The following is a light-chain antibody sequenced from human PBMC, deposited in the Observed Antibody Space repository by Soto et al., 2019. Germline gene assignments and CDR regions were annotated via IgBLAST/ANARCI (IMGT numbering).Light chain of an antibody. CDR1: QNINSY. CDR2: EAS. Sequence: DIQMTQSPSSLSASVGDRVTITCRASQNINSYLNWYQQKPGKAPQVLIYEASSLQSGVPLRFTGSGPGTEFTLTISRLQPEDFATYYCQQSYSVPFTFGQGTKLELK. V-gene: IGKV1-39*01. J-gene: IGKJ2*01. CDR3: QQSYSVPFT.